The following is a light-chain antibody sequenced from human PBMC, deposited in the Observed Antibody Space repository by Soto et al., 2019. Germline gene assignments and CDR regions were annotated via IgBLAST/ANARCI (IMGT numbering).Light chain of an antibody. V-gene: IGLV2-23*03. J-gene: IGLJ1*01. CDR3: CSYGGSSTFDV. CDR2: EGS. CDR1: SSDVRNYHL. Sequence: QSALAQPASVSGSPGQSITISCTGSSSDVRNYHLVSWYQQYPGKAPKLIIYEGSKRPSGVSNRFSGSRSGNTASLTISGLQPEDEADYYCCSYGGSSTFDVYGTGTKVPVL.